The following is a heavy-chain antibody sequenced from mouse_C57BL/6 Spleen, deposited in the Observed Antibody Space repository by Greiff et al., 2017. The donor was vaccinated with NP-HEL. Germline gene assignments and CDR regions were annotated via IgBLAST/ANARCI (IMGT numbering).Heavy chain of an antibody. D-gene: IGHD1-1*01. J-gene: IGHJ2*01. CDR3: AREGTTFVEDY. Sequence: QVQLQQSGAELVKPGASVKLSCKASGYTFTSYWMHWVKQRPGQGLEWIGMIHPNSGSTNYNEKFKSKATLTVDKSSSTAYMQLSSLTSDDSAVXYCAREGTTFVEDYWGQGTTLTVSS. CDR2: IHPNSGST. V-gene: IGHV1-64*01. CDR1: GYTFTSYW.